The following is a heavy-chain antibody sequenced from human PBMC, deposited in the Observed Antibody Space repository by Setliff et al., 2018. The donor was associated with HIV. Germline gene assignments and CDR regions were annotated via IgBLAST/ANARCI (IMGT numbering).Heavy chain of an antibody. CDR3: ARGESTTWDLAEYFQH. Sequence: NPSETLSLTCTVSGVSVSSGGYYWSWIRQHPGKGLEWIGYVYHTATTYFNPSLKSRITISVDTSKNQFSLKLGFVTAADTAVYYCARGESTTWDLAEYFQHWGHGTLVTVS. CDR2: VYHTATT. D-gene: IGHD2-2*01. V-gene: IGHV4-31*03. J-gene: IGHJ1*01. CDR1: GVSVSSGGYY.